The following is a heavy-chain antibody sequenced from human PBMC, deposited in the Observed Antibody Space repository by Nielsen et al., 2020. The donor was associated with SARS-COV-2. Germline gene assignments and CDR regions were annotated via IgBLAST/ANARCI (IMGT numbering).Heavy chain of an antibody. J-gene: IGHJ5*02. CDR2: IYYSGST. CDR1: GGSISSSSYY. CDR3: ARHYYDSSDYYYLNWFDP. V-gene: IGHV4-39*01. D-gene: IGHD3-22*01. Sequence: SETLSLTCTVSGGSISSSSYYWGWIRQPPGKGLEWIGSIYYSGSTYYNPSLKSRVTISVDTSKNQFSLKLSSVTAADTAVYYCARHYYDSSDYYYLNWFDPWGQGTLVTVSS.